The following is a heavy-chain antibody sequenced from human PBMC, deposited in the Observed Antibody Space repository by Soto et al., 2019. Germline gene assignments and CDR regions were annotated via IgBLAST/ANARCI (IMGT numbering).Heavy chain of an antibody. CDR1: GDSINSDKYY. V-gene: IGHV4-39*01. CDR3: ARLEGLATISYYFDF. Sequence: QLQLQESGPGLVKPSETLSLTCSVSGDSINSDKYYWGWIRQPPGKGLEWIGSIYYRGNTYYNPSLQTRVTISLDKVMSQFSLKLNSVTAADSAVYFCARLEGLATISYYFDFWGQGALVTVSS. CDR2: IYYRGNT. D-gene: IGHD3-9*01. J-gene: IGHJ4*02.